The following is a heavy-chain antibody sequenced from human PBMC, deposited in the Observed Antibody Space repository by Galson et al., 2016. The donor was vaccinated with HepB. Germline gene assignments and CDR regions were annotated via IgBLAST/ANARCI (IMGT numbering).Heavy chain of an antibody. J-gene: IGHJ5*02. CDR2: IYPDDSET. CDR1: GYTFASYW. CDR3: ARSLGHDSSGYYYVRGNWFDP. Sequence: QSGAEVKKPGESLKISCKGSGYTFASYWIGWVRQMPGKGLEWMGIIYPDDSETRYSPSFQGQVTISVYKSISTAYLQWSSLKASDTAVYYCARSLGHDSSGYYYVRGNWFDPWGQGTLVTVSS. V-gene: IGHV5-51*01. D-gene: IGHD3-22*01.